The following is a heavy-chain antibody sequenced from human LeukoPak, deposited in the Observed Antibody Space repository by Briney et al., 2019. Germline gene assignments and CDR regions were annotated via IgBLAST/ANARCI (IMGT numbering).Heavy chain of an antibody. CDR3: ARTPIAAAGTRWFDP. CDR2: INPNSGGT. D-gene: IGHD6-13*01. CDR1: GYTFTGYY. J-gene: IGHJ5*02. Sequence: VASVKVSCKASGYTFTGYYMHWVRQAPGQGLEWMGWINPNSGGTNYAQKFQGRVTMTRDTSISTAYMELSRLRSDDTAVYYCARTPIAAAGTRWFDPWGQGTLVTVSS. V-gene: IGHV1-2*02.